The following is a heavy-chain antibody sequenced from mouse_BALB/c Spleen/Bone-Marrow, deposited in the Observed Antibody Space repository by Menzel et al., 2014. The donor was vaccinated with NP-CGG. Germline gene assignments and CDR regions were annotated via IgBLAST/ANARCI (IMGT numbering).Heavy chain of an antibody. CDR2: IHYRGST. V-gene: IGHV3-1*02. Sequence: EVHLVESGPDLVKPSQSLSPPCTVTGYSITSGYGWRWIRQFPGNKLEWMGYIHYRGSTDYNPSLKSRISITRDTSKNQFSLQLNSVTTEDTATYYCTRETTAVADFDYWGQGATLTVTS. CDR3: TRETTAVADFDY. CDR1: GYSITSGYG. J-gene: IGHJ2*01. D-gene: IGHD1-1*01.